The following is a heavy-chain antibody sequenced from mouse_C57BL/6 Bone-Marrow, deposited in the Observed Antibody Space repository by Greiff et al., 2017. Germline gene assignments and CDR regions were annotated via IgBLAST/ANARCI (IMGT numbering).Heavy chain of an antibody. V-gene: IGHV1-63*01. J-gene: IGHJ4*01. CDR1: GYTFTNYW. Sequence: QVHVKQSGAELVRPGTSVKMSCKASGYTFTNYWIGWAKQRPGHGLEWIGDIYPGGGYTNYNDKFKGKATLTADKSSSTAYMQFSSLTSEDSAIYYCARLGTGTYAMDYWDQGTSVTVSS. CDR3: ARLGTGTYAMDY. D-gene: IGHD4-1*01. CDR2: IYPGGGYT.